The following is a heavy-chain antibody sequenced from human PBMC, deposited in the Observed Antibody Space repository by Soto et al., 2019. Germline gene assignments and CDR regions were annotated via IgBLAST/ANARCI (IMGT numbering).Heavy chain of an antibody. Sequence: QVQLVQSGDEVKKPGASVKVSCKTSGYTFTTDDINWVRQAAGQGLEWIGWMSPNSGNTGYAQKFQGRVTLTRDTSISTAYMELSSLRSEDTAVYYCARGMSDGFGEVSWGQGTLVTVSS. J-gene: IGHJ5*02. D-gene: IGHD3-10*01. CDR1: GYTFTTDD. V-gene: IGHV1-8*02. CDR2: MSPNSGNT. CDR3: ARGMSDGFGEVS.